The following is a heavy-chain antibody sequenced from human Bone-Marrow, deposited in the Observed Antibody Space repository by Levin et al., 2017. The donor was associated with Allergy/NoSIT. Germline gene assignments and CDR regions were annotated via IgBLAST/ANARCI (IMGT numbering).Heavy chain of an antibody. Sequence: GGSLRLSCAASGFTFSNDWMFWVRQAPDKGLLCVSRIKSDGSVTGYADSVKGRFTISRDNAKNTLYLQMDRLRVEDTAVYYCVRGPYPGGYFAPWGQGTLVTVSS. CDR2: IKSDGSVT. CDR1: GFTFSNDW. D-gene: IGHD3-10*01. V-gene: IGHV3-74*01. CDR3: VRGPYPGGYFAP. J-gene: IGHJ5*02.